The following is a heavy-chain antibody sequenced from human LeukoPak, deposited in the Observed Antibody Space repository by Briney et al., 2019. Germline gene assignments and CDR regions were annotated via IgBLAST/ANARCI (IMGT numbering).Heavy chain of an antibody. D-gene: IGHD6-25*01. V-gene: IGHV1-18*01. CDR2: ISTYNGDV. J-gene: IGHJ4*02. CDR1: GYTFNTYG. Sequence: ASVKVSCKASGYTFNTYGISWVRQAPGQGLEWMGWISTYNGDVNYVQNLQGRVTMTTDTSTSTAYMELMSLRSDDTAVYYCLRDAQRPRLTRDYWGQGTLVTVSS. CDR3: LRDAQRPRLTRDY.